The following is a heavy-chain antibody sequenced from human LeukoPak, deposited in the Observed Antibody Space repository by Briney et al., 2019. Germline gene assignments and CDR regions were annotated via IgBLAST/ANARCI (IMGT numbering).Heavy chain of an antibody. Sequence: SETLSLTCTVSGGSISSYYWSWIRQPPGKRLEWMGFIYYSGSTNYNPSLKSRVTISVDTSKNQFSLKLSSVTAADTAVYYCARHSSSWPHGYYYYYYGMDVWGQGTTVTVSS. CDR2: IYYSGST. CDR3: ARHSSSWPHGYYYYYYGMDV. CDR1: GGSISSYY. J-gene: IGHJ6*02. V-gene: IGHV4-59*08. D-gene: IGHD6-13*01.